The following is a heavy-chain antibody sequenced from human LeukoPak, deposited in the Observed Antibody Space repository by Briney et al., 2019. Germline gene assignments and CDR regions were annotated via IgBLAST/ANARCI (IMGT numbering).Heavy chain of an antibody. V-gene: IGHV4-30-4*08. CDR3: ARFFLGELYFDY. Sequence: SETLSLACTVSGGSISSGDYYWSWIRQPPGKGLEWIGYIYYSGSTYYNPSLKSRVTISVDTSKNQFSLKLSSVTAADAAVYYCARFFLGELYFDYWGQGTLVTVSS. CDR1: GGSISSGDYY. J-gene: IGHJ4*02. CDR2: IYYSGST. D-gene: IGHD3-16*01.